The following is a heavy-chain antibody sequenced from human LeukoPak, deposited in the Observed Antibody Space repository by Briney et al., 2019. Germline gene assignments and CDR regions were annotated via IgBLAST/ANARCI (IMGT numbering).Heavy chain of an antibody. CDR1: GFTFSSYG. D-gene: IGHD1-1*01. CDR3: ARAGSGTTLHLYFDY. CDR2: IWYDGSNK. V-gene: IGHV3-33*01. Sequence: PGGSLRLSCAASGFTFSSYGMHWVRQAPGKGLEWVAVIWYDGSNKYYADSVKGRFTISRDNSKNTLYLQMNSLRAEDTAVYYCARAGSGTTLHLYFDYWGQGTLVTVSS. J-gene: IGHJ4*02.